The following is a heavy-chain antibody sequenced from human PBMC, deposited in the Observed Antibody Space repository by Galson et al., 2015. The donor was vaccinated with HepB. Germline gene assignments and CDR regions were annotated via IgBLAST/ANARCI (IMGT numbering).Heavy chain of an antibody. D-gene: IGHD6-13*01. J-gene: IGHJ4*02. CDR3: ARDRAAAGTQYNDY. V-gene: IGHV3-33*08. CDR2: IWYDGSKK. Sequence: SLRLSCAASGFTFSSYGMHWVRQAPGKGLEWAAVIWYDGSKKYYADSVKGRFTISRDNSKNTLYLQMNSLRDEDTAVYYCARDRAAAGTQYNDYWGQGTLVTVSS. CDR1: GFTFSSYG.